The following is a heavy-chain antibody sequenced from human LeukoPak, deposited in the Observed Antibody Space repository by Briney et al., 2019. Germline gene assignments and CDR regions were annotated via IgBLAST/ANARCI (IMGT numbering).Heavy chain of an antibody. CDR1: GGSMSGFY. J-gene: IGHJ5*02. Sequence: SETLSLTCTVSGGSMSGFYWSWIRQPPGKGLEWIGSIYYSGSTYYNPSLKSRVTISVDTSKNQFSLKLSSVTAADTAVYYCVCGHFYINWFDPWGQGTLVTVSS. D-gene: IGHD2/OR15-2a*01. CDR3: VCGHFYINWFDP. V-gene: IGHV4-59*04. CDR2: IYYSGST.